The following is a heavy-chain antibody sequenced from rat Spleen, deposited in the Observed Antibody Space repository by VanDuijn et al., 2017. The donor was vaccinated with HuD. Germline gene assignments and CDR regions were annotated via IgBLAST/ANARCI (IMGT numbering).Heavy chain of an antibody. Sequence: QVQLKESGPGLVQPSQTLSLTCTVSGFSLTSNGVSWVRQPPGEGLEWIAAISSGGNTYYNSALKSRLSISRDTSKSQVFLKMNSLQTEDTATYFCTRDLDGYFDYWGQGVMVTVSS. J-gene: IGHJ2*01. D-gene: IGHD1-12*03. CDR1: GFSLTSNG. V-gene: IGHV2S8*01. CDR2: ISSGGNT. CDR3: TRDLDGYFDY.